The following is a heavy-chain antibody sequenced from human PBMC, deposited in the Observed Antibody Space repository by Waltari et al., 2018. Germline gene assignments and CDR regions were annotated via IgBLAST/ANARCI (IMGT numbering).Heavy chain of an antibody. CDR3: ARHPSYWGSCNFDQ. Sequence: QMQESGPGLVKPSETLSLTCTVSGGSIKSGSYYWGWIRQPPGKTLEWIGSIFYNAKTYKNPSLESRITMSIDTSKNQFSLDLTSVTAADTALYFCARHPSYWGSCNFDQWGQGSLVIVSS. J-gene: IGHJ1*01. D-gene: IGHD3-16*01. V-gene: IGHV4-39*01. CDR1: GGSIKSGSYY. CDR2: IFYNAKT.